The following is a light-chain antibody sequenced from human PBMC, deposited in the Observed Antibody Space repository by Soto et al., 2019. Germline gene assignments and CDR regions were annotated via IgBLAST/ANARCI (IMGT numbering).Light chain of an antibody. J-gene: IGKJ3*01. CDR1: QSIGSY. CDR2: DAS. Sequence: IVLTQSPATLSLSLGDRATLSCRASQSIGSYLAWYQHKLGQPPRLLIYDASNRATGIPVRFSGSGSGTDFTLTISSLEPEDFAVYYCQQRSTWPPFSFGPGTKVDIK. CDR3: QQRSTWPPFS. V-gene: IGKV3-11*01.